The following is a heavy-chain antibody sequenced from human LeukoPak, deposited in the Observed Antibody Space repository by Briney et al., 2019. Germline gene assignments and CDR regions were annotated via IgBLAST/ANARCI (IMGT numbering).Heavy chain of an antibody. D-gene: IGHD3-10*01. J-gene: IGHJ4*02. CDR1: GFTFSNYA. CDR3: ARDLSGSYMSDY. CDR2: ISHDRSNN. V-gene: IGHV3-30-3*01. Sequence: PGRSLRLSCAASGFTFSNYAMHWARQAPGKGLEWVAFISHDRSNNCHADSVKGRFTISRDNSKNTPYLQMNSLTDEDTGVYYCARDLSGSYMSDYWGQGTLVTVSS.